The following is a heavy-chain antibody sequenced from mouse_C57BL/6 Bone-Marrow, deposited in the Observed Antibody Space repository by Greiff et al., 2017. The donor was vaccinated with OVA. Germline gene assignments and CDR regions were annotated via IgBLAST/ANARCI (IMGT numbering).Heavy chain of an antibody. CDR2: INPSNGGT. D-gene: IGHD2-3*01. V-gene: IGHV1-53*01. J-gene: IGHJ1*03. CDR1: GYTFTSYW. Sequence: VQLQQPGTELVKPGASVKLSCKASGYTFTSYWMHWVKQRPGQGLEWIGNINPSNGGTNYNEKFKSKATLTVDKSSSTAYMQRSSLTSEDSAVYYCARSGWLLKYFDVWGTGTTVTVSS. CDR3: ARSGWLLKYFDV.